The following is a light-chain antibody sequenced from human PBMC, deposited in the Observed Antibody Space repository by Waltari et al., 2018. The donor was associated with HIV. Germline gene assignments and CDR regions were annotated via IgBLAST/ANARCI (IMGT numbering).Light chain of an antibody. J-gene: IGLJ2*01. CDR1: SSDVGGYNY. CDR3: CSYAGSYTVV. CDR2: DVS. Sequence: QSALTQPRSVSGSPGQSVTISCTGTSSDVGGYNYVSWYQQHPGKAPKLMIYDVSKRPSGVPDRFSGSKSGNTASLTIVGLQAEDEADYYCCSYAGSYTVVFGGGTKLTVL. V-gene: IGLV2-11*01.